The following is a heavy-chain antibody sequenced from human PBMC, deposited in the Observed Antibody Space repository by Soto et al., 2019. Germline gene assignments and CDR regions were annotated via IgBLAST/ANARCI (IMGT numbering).Heavy chain of an antibody. J-gene: IGHJ3*02. CDR2: IYWDDDK. D-gene: IGHD3-16*02. Sequence: QITLKESGPTLVKPTQTLTLTCTFSGFSLSTSGVGVGWIRQPPGKALEWLALIYWDDDKRYSPSLKSRLTIPKDTSKNQVVLTMTNMDPVDTATYYCAHSGLMITCGGVIVSDAFDIWGQGTMVTVSS. CDR1: GFSLSTSGVG. V-gene: IGHV2-5*02. CDR3: AHSGLMITCGGVIVSDAFDI.